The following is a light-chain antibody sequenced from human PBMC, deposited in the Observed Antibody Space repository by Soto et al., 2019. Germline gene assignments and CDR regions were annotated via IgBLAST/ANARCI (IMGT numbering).Light chain of an antibody. CDR2: GAS. Sequence: EIVLTQSPGTLSLSPGERATLSCRASQSVSSSYLAWYKQKPGQAPRLLIYGASSRATGIPDRFSGSGSGTDFTLTISSLEPEDVEVYYCQQYGSSPYTFGQGTKLEIK. J-gene: IGKJ2*01. CDR1: QSVSSSY. CDR3: QQYGSSPYT. V-gene: IGKV3-20*01.